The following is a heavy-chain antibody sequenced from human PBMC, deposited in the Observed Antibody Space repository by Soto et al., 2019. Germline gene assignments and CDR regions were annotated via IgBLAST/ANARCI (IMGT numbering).Heavy chain of an antibody. D-gene: IGHD3-22*01. CDR3: ARGGLYYDSSGYSPGP. CDR2: INHSGST. Sequence: SETLSLTCAVYGGSFSGYYWSWIRQPPGKGLEWIGEINHSGSTNYNPSLKSRVTISVDTSKNQFSLKLSSVTAADTAVYYCARGGLYYDSSGYSPGPWGQGTLVTVSS. J-gene: IGHJ5*02. V-gene: IGHV4-34*01. CDR1: GGSFSGYY.